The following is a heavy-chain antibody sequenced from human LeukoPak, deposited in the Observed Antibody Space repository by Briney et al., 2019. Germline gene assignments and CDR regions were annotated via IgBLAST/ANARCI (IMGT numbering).Heavy chain of an antibody. V-gene: IGHV1-58*02. CDR3: ARVAGSGWLPIFYY. CDR2: IVVGSGNT. CDR1: GFTFTSSA. D-gene: IGHD6-19*01. J-gene: IGHJ4*02. Sequence: GASVKVSCKASGFTFTSSAMQWVRQARGQRLEWIGWIVVGSGNTNYAQKFQERVTITRDMSTSTAYMELSSLRADDTALYYCARVAGSGWLPIFYYWGQGTLVTVSS.